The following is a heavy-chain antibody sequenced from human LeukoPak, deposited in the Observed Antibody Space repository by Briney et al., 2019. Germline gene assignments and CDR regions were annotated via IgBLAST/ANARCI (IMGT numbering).Heavy chain of an antibody. CDR3: ARADYGDYHPLDY. CDR2: ISSSSSYI. D-gene: IGHD4-17*01. J-gene: IGHJ4*02. Sequence: GGSLRLSCAASGFTFSSYSMNWVHQAPGKGLEWVSSISSSSSYIYYADSVKGRFTISRDNAKNSLYLQMNSLRAEDTAVYYCARADYGDYHPLDYWGQGTLVTVSS. CDR1: GFTFSSYS. V-gene: IGHV3-21*01.